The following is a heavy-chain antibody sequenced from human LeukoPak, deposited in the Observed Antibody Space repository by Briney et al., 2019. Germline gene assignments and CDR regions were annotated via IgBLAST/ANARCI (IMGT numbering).Heavy chain of an antibody. Sequence: GGSLRLSCEASGFTFSSYWMNWVRQAPGKGLEWVGRIKSKTDGGTTDYAAPVKGRFTVSRDDSKNTLYLQMNSLKTEDTAVYYCTTGYCSSSSCHRSLYFDYWGQGTLVTVSS. CDR1: GFTFSSYW. D-gene: IGHD2-2*01. CDR2: IKSKTDGGTT. J-gene: IGHJ4*02. V-gene: IGHV3-15*01. CDR3: TTGYCSSSSCHRSLYFDY.